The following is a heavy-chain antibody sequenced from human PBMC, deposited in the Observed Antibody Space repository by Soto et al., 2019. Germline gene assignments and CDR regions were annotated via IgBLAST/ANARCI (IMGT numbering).Heavy chain of an antibody. J-gene: IGHJ4*02. V-gene: IGHV3-21*01. D-gene: IGHD1-1*01. CDR2: ISSSSSYI. CDR1: GFTFSSYA. CDR3: ARGSRRDRNRRTTGTTYYFDY. Sequence: GGSLRLSCAASGFTFSSYAMSWVRQAPGKGLEWVSSISSSSSYIYYADSVKGRFTISRDNAKNSLYLQMNSLRAEDTAVYYCARGSRRDRNRRTTGTTYYFDYWGQGTLVTVSS.